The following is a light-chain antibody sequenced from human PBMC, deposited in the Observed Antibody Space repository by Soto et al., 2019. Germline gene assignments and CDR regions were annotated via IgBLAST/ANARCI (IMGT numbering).Light chain of an antibody. CDR2: DAS. CDR3: QQYSSYST. V-gene: IGKV1-5*01. J-gene: IGKJ1*01. CDR1: QSISSW. Sequence: DIQMTQSPSTLSASVGDKVTITCRASQSISSWLAWYQQRSGKAPNLLIYDASSLESGVPLRFSGSGSGTQFTLTISSLQPDDFATYYCQQYSSYSTFGQGAKVDIK.